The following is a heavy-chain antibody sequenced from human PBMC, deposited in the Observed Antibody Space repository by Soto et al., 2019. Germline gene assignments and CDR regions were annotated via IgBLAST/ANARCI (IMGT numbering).Heavy chain of an antibody. J-gene: IGHJ5*02. V-gene: IGHV4-4*02. CDR2: IYHTGST. Sequence: QVQLQESGPGLVKPSGTLSLTCAVSGGSIISSNCWSWVRQSTGKGLEWIGEIYHTGSTRYNPSLKGRFTISVDKSKNQFSLKLSSVTAADTAVYFCARGDLGYNWFDPWGQGTLVTVSS. D-gene: IGHD2-21*02. CDR1: GGSIISSNC. CDR3: ARGDLGYNWFDP.